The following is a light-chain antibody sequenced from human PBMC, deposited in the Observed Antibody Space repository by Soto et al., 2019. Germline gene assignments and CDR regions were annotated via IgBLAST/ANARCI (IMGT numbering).Light chain of an antibody. V-gene: IGKV1-39*01. CDR2: GAS. Sequence: DIQMTQSPSSLSASVGDRVTITCRASENIAKYLNWYQQKQGKTPKILIYGASSLQSGVPSRFSGSGSGTDFTLTISSLQPEDFAIYYCQQSFSTLALTFGGGTKVEIK. J-gene: IGKJ4*01. CDR1: ENIAKY. CDR3: QQSFSTLALT.